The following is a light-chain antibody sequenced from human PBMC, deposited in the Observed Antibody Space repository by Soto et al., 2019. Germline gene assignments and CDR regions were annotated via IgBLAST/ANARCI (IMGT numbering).Light chain of an antibody. CDR1: SSKIGSNY. CDR3: AAWEDSLSGSV. Sequence: SVLTQPPSASWTPGPRVTISCSGSSSKIGSNYVYWYQPLPGTAPKLLIYRNNQRPSGVPDRFSGSKSGTSASLAISGLRSEDEADYYCAAWEDSLSGSVFGTGTKVTVL. J-gene: IGLJ1*01. CDR2: RNN. V-gene: IGLV1-47*01.